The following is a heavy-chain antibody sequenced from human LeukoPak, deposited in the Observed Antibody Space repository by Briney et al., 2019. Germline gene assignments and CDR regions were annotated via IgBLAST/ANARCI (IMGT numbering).Heavy chain of an antibody. CDR1: GYRFMNYG. J-gene: IGHJ4*01. V-gene: IGHV1-18*01. D-gene: IGHD4-23*01. Sequence: ASVKVSCKASGYRFMNYGISWARQAPGQGLEWVGWISGYNGNTKYPQKFQGRVTITTETSTSTAYMELRSLRCDDTAVYYCARDDYGGNSGLFDYWGHGTLVTVSS. CDR2: ISGYNGNT. CDR3: ARDDYGGNSGLFDY.